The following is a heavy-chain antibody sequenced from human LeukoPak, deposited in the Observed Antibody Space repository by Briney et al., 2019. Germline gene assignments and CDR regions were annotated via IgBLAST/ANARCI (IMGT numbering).Heavy chain of an antibody. CDR3: TRVLNSGVSDY. Sequence: SETLSLTCAVYGGSFSGYYWSWIRQPPGKGLEWIGYIYYSGSTNYNPSLKSRLTISVDTSKNRFSLKLSSVTAADTAMYYCTRVLNSGVSDYWGQGTLVTVSS. D-gene: IGHD3-10*01. J-gene: IGHJ4*02. V-gene: IGHV4-59*01. CDR2: IYYSGST. CDR1: GGSFSGYY.